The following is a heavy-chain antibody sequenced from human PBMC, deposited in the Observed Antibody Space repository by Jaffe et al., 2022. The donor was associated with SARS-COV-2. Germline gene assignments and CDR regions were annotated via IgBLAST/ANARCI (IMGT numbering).Heavy chain of an antibody. Sequence: QVQLQESGPGLVKPSQTLSLTCTVSGGSISSGSYYWSWIRQPAGKGLEWIGRIYTSGSTNYNPSLKSRVTISVDTSKNQFSLKLSSVTAADTAVYYCARGEDSSGYYFDYWGQGTLVTVSS. CDR2: IYTSGST. CDR1: GGSISSGSYY. D-gene: IGHD3-22*01. CDR3: ARGEDSSGYYFDY. V-gene: IGHV4-61*02. J-gene: IGHJ4*02.